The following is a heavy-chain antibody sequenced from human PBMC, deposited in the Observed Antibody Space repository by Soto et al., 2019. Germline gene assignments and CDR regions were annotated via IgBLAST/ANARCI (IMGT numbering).Heavy chain of an antibody. CDR3: ARSSANLDFDY. V-gene: IGHV4-59*01. D-gene: IGHD5-18*01. J-gene: IGHJ4*02. CDR1: GGSISTYY. CDR2: IYYSGST. Sequence: SETLSLTCTVSGGSISTYYWSWIRQPPGKGLEWIGYIYYSGSTNYNPSLKSRVTISVDTSKNQFSLKLSSVTAADTAVYYCARSSANLDFDYWGQGTLVTVSS.